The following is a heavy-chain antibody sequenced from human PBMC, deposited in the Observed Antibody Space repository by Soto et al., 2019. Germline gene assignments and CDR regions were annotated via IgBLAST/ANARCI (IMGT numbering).Heavy chain of an antibody. D-gene: IGHD6-6*01. CDR3: VTWGGIEARNLDH. J-gene: IGHJ4*02. CDR2: INYNGGTT. CDR1: GFPFSNHA. V-gene: IGHV3-64D*06. Sequence: QPXASLLLSCSASGFPFSNHAMHWVRQAPGKGLEYVSAINYNGGTTYYVDSVKGRFTISRDNSKNTLYLQMSSLKVEDTAMYHCVTWGGIEARNLDHWGQGTLVTVSS.